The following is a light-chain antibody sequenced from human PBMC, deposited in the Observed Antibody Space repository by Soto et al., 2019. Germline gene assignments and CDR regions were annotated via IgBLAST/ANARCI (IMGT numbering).Light chain of an antibody. J-gene: IGLJ1*01. CDR3: ISYTGSRSYV. Sequence: QSVLTQPASVSGSPGQSLTISCSGTSSDIGTYDHVSWFQQYPGKTPKLMIYSVSNRPSGVSYRFSGSKSGNTASLTISGLQAEDEADYYCISYTGSRSYVFGTGTKLTVL. CDR1: SSDIGTYDH. CDR2: SVS. V-gene: IGLV2-14*01.